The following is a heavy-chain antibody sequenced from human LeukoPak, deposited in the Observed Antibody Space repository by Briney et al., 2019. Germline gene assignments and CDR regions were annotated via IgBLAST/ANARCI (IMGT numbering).Heavy chain of an antibody. CDR3: ARVTSPYYFDY. CDR1: GFTFSSYA. CDR2: IPYDGSNE. D-gene: IGHD6-6*01. V-gene: IGHV3-30*04. Sequence: GRSLRLSCAASGFTFSSYAMHWVRQAPGKGLEWVAVIPYDGSNEYYADSVKGRFTISRDNSKNTLYLQMNSLRAEDTAVYYCARVTSPYYFDYWGQGTLVTVSS. J-gene: IGHJ4*02.